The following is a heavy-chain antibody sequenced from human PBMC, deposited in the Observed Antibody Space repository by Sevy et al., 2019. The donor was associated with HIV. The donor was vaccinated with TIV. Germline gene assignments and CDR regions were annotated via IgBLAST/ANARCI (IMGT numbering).Heavy chain of an antibody. CDR1: GYTFTGYY. D-gene: IGHD3-3*01. V-gene: IGHV1-2*02. Sequence: ASVKVSCKASGYTFTGYYMHWVRQAPGQGLEWMGWINPNSGGTNYAQKFQGRVTMTRDTSISTAYMELSRLRSDDTAVYYCASGITIFGVVDYYYYYSMDVWGQGTTVTVSS. CDR3: ASGITIFGVVDYYYYYSMDV. J-gene: IGHJ6*02. CDR2: INPNSGGT.